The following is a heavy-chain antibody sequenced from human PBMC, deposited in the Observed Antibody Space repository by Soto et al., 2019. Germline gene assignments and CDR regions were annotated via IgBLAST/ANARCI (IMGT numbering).Heavy chain of an antibody. CDR1: GFTFRSYA. Sequence: GGSLRLSCAAAGFTFRSYAMNWVRQAPGKGLEWVSRITGSGVTTYYANSVKGRFTISRDNSNNTLSLQMNSLRAEDTAVYYCAKDLLHTYSYDSSGFFDYWGQGTLVTVSS. J-gene: IGHJ4*02. CDR2: ITGSGVTT. CDR3: AKDLLHTYSYDSSGFFDY. D-gene: IGHD3-22*01. V-gene: IGHV3-23*01.